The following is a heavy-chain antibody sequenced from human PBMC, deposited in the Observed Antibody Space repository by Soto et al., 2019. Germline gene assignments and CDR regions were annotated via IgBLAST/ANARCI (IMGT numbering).Heavy chain of an antibody. CDR3: ARDTPPADY. CDR2: ISAYNGNT. Sequence: QVQLVQSGAEVKKPGASVKVSCKASGYTFTSYYISWVRQAPGPGLEWMGWISAYNGNTNYAQKLQGRVTMTTDTSTRTDYMELRILRFDATAGYYCARDTPPADYWGQGTLVTVSS. V-gene: IGHV1-18*01. CDR1: GYTFTSYY. J-gene: IGHJ4*02.